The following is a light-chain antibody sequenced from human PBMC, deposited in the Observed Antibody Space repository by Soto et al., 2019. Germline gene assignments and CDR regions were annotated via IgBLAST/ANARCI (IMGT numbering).Light chain of an antibody. CDR2: LNSDGSH. V-gene: IGLV4-69*01. CDR1: SGHSNYA. J-gene: IGLJ2*01. CDR3: QTWGADFRV. Sequence: QSVLTQSPSASASLGASVKLTCTLSSGHSNYAIAWHQQQPEKGPRYLMKLNSDGSHSKGDGIPDRFSGSSSGAERYLTISSLQYEDEADYYCQTWGADFRVFGGGTKLTVL.